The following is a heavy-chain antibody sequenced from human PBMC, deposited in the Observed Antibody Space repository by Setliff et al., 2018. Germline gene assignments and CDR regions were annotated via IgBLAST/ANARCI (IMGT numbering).Heavy chain of an antibody. CDR2: INWNGVSV. J-gene: IGHJ2*01. CDR1: GFTLEEYG. CDR3: ARLRSQLLWGYFDL. V-gene: IGHV3-20*04. D-gene: IGHD7-27*01. Sequence: LRLSCAASGFTLEEYGMNWVRQVPGKGLEWVSGINWNGVSVGYSDSVKGRFTISRDNAKQSLFLQMNNLRAEDTALYYCARLRSQLLWGYFDLWGRGTLVTVS.